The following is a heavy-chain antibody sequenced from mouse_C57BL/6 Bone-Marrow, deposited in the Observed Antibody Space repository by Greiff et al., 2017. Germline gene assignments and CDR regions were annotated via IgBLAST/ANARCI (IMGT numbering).Heavy chain of an antibody. D-gene: IGHD1-1*01. CDR2: SRNKANDYTT. CDR3: ARDAPITTGYAMDY. Sequence: DVKLVESGGGLVQSGRSLRLSCATSGFTFSDFYMEWVRQAPGKGLEWIAASRNKANDYTTEYSASVKGRFIVSRDTYQSILYLQMNALRAEDTAIYYCARDAPITTGYAMDYWGQGTSVTVSS. J-gene: IGHJ4*01. V-gene: IGHV7-1*01. CDR1: GFTFSDFY.